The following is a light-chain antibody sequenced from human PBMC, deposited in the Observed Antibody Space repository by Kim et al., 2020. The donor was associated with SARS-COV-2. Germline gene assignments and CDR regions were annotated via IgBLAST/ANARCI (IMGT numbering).Light chain of an antibody. Sequence: DIHMTQSPSSLSASIGDRVAITCRASESIATYLNWHQQKPGRPPKLLIYGASSLQRGVPSRFSGSGSGTDFTLTISSLQPEDFATYFCQQTDATPHTFGQGTKLEI. CDR1: ESIATY. CDR2: GAS. J-gene: IGKJ2*01. V-gene: IGKV1-39*01. CDR3: QQTDATPHT.